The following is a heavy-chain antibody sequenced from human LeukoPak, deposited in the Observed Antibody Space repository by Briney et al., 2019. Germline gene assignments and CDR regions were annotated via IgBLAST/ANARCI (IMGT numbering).Heavy chain of an antibody. J-gene: IGHJ4*02. Sequence: SETLSLTCAVYGGSFSGYYWSWIRQPPGKGLEWIGEINQSGSTNYNPSLKSRVTISVDTSKNQFSLKLSSVTAADTAVYYCARDAIAAAGRSFDYWGQGTLVTVSS. D-gene: IGHD6-13*01. CDR2: INQSGST. CDR1: GGSFSGYY. CDR3: ARDAIAAAGRSFDY. V-gene: IGHV4-34*01.